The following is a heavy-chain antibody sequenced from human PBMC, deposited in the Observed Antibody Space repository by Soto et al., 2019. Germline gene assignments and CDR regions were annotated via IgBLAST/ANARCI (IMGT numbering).Heavy chain of an antibody. D-gene: IGHD2-15*01. CDR1: GFSFSNCG. CDR3: VKGSEVARQELDY. CDR2: ISFDGNDK. Sequence: QVQLEESGGGVVQPGRSLRLSCAASGFSFSNCGMHWVRQAPGKGLEWVAAISFDGNDKYYSESVKGRFTISRDNSKNTLFLQMNSLRVEDTAVYYCVKGSEVARQELDYWGQGTLVTVSS. J-gene: IGHJ4*02. V-gene: IGHV3-30*18.